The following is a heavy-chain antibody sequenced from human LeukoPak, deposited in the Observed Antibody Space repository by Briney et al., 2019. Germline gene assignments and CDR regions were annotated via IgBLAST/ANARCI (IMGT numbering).Heavy chain of an antibody. CDR2: IIPIFGTA. J-gene: IGHJ4*02. Sequence: SVKVSCKASGGTFSSYAISWVRQAPGQGLEWMGRIIPIFGTANYAQKFQGRVTITTDESTSTAYMELSSLRSEDTAVYYCARDLGYCSSTSCDHDYWGQGTLVTVSS. CDR3: ARDLGYCSSTSCDHDY. V-gene: IGHV1-69*05. D-gene: IGHD2-2*01. CDR1: GGTFSSYA.